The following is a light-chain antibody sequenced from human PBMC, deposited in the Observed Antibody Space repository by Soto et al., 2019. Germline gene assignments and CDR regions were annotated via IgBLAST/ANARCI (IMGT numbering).Light chain of an antibody. CDR2: GAS. CDR1: QSVSTN. V-gene: IGKV3-15*01. J-gene: IGKJ4*01. CDR3: QQYHHMTRT. Sequence: PATLSVSPGERATLSCRTSQSVSTNLAWYQQKPGQAPRLLIYGASTRATGIPARFSGSGSGTEFTLTISSLQSEDVAVYYCQQYHHMTRTFGGGTKVDIK.